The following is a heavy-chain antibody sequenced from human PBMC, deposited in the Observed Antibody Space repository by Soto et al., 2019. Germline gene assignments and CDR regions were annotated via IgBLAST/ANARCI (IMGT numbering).Heavy chain of an antibody. D-gene: IGHD3-16*01. CDR2: IHSYGTI. V-gene: IGHV3-66*01. J-gene: IGHJ4*02. CDR1: GFTVRKNY. CDR3: ARSLGELYDY. Sequence: GESLKISCAASGFTVRKNYMTWVRQAPGKGLEWVSVIHSYGTIYYADSVKGRFTVSRDNSTNTLYLQMNSLRAEDTAVYYCARSLGELYDYWGQGTLVTVSS.